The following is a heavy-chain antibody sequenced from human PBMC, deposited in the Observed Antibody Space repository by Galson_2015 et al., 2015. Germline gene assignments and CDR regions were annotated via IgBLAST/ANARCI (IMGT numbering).Heavy chain of an antibody. Sequence: SLRLSCAASGFTFSSYGMHWVRQAPGKGLEWVAVISYDGSNKYYADSVKGRFTISRDNSRNTLYLQMNSLRDEDTAVYYCARDSSNCGGDCYLFDYWHFALWGRGSLITVSS. J-gene: IGHJ2*01. CDR2: ISYDGSNK. CDR3: ARDSSNCGGDCYLFDYWHFAL. D-gene: IGHD2-21*02. V-gene: IGHV3-30*03. CDR1: GFTFSSYG.